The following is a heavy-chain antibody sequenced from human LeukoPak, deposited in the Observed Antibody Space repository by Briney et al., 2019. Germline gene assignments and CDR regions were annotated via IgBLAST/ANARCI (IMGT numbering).Heavy chain of an antibody. D-gene: IGHD3/OR15-3a*01. Sequence: GGSLRLSRAASGFTSMAMTMKGVRQAPGKGLEWISYISRTGTTIYYADSVKGRFTISRDNAKNSLYLQMNSLRSEDTGYCSSEGDLDSGAHGSFVWGQGTLLTVSS. J-gene: IGHJ4*02. CDR3: EGDLDSGAHGSFV. CDR1: GFTSMAMT. CDR2: ISRTGTTI. V-gene: IGHV3-48*01.